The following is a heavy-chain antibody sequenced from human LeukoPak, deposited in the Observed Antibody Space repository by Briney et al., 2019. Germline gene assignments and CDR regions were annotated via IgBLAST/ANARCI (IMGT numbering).Heavy chain of an antibody. V-gene: IGHV3-21*01. Sequence: GGSLRLSCAASGFIFSSYSMNWVRQAPGKGLEWVSCISSSGSYINYADSVKGRFTISRDNAKNSLYLQMNRLRAEDTAVYYCARAEYYDSSGYYHILPLDHWGQGTLVTVSS. CDR2: ISSSGSYI. J-gene: IGHJ4*02. CDR1: GFIFSSYS. D-gene: IGHD3-22*01. CDR3: ARAEYYDSSGYYHILPLDH.